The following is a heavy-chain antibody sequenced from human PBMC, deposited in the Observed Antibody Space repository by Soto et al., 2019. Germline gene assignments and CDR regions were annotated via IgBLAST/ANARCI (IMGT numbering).Heavy chain of an antibody. D-gene: IGHD3-3*01. CDR2: IWNDGTTE. Sequence: QVQLVESGGSVVQPGRSLRLSCSVSGLTFSDYGVHWVRRAPGTGLEWVALIWNDGTTEYYIDSVKGRFTISRDNSKNMLYLQMNNLRAEDTAVYYCATDVHGETDDFCRGSLGNWGQGTLVTVSS. CDR1: GLTFSDYG. J-gene: IGHJ4*02. V-gene: IGHV3-33*03. CDR3: ATDVHGETDDFCRGSLGN.